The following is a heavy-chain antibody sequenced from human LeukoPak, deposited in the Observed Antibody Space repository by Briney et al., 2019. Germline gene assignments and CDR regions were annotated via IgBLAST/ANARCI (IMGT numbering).Heavy chain of an antibody. J-gene: IGHJ2*01. Sequence: GGSLRLSCAASGFTFSSYGMHWVRQAPGKGLEWVAIISYDGSNKFYADSVKGRFTISRDNFKNTLYLQMNSLRAEDTAVYYCARDYRRITMVVVAKRAGFFDLWGRGTLVTVSS. CDR1: GFTFSSYG. CDR2: ISYDGSNK. CDR3: ARDYRRITMVVVAKRAGFFDL. V-gene: IGHV3-30*03. D-gene: IGHD3-22*01.